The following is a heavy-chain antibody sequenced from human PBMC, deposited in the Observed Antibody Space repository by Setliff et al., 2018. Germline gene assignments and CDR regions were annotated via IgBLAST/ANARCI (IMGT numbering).Heavy chain of an antibody. CDR2: VTPNGGSA. V-gene: IGHV1-8*01. Sequence: ASVKVSCKASGYTFNTYEINWVRQAPGQGLEVMGWVTPNGGSAVYSQKFQGRVTMTASTPLSTAYMELTGLTSEDTAVYFCASSNVYYDSSGYYPQMAHWGQGTLVTVSS. CDR1: GYTFNTYE. J-gene: IGHJ4*02. CDR3: ASSNVYYDSSGYYPQMAH. D-gene: IGHD3-22*01.